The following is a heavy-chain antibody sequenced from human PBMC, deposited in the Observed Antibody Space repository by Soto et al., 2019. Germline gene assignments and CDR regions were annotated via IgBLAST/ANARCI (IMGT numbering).Heavy chain of an antibody. CDR3: ARVVVVVAAPRPILYDYDGIDV. CDR1: GVTFSSYA. D-gene: IGHD2-15*01. V-gene: IGHV1-69*05. Sequence: QVQLVQSGAEVKKPGSSVKVSCKASGVTFSSYAISWVRQAPGQGLEWMGGTIPIFGTANYAQKFQGRVTITSDESTSTAYMELRSLKSDDTAVCYCARVVVVVAAPRPILYDYDGIDVGGQGTTVTVS. CDR2: TIPIFGTA. J-gene: IGHJ6*02.